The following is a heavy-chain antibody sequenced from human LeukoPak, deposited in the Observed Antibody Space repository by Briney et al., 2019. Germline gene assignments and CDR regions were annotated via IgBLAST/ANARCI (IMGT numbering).Heavy chain of an antibody. CDR1: GYTFTNYY. J-gene: IGHJ4*02. CDR3: AREGPETYNFDF. CDR2: TRPSSGRT. Sequence: ASVKVSCKTSGYTFTNYYMHWVRQAPGQGPEWMGITRPSSGRTSYPQKFQGRVTMTWDMSTSTIYMELSSLTSDDTAVYYCAREGPETYNFDFWGQGTLVTVSS. V-gene: IGHV1-46*01. D-gene: IGHD1-14*01.